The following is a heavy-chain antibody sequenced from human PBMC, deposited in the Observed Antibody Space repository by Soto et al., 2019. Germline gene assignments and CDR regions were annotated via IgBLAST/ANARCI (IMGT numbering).Heavy chain of an antibody. CDR2: IYYRGST. J-gene: IGHJ6*03. CDR3: ARRSHLKLRGYHYYYRDV. D-gene: IGHD4-17*01. Sequence: SETLSLTCTVSGGSISSYYWSWIRQPPGKGLEWIGYIYYRGSTNYNPSLKSRVTISVDTSKDQFSLKLSSVTAADTAVYYCARRSHLKLRGYHYYYRDVCGKGTTVTVSS. CDR1: GGSISSYY. V-gene: IGHV4-59*08.